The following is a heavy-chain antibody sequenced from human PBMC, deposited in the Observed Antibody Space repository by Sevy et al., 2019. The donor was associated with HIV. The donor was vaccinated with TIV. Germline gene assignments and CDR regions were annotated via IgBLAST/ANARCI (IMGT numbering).Heavy chain of an antibody. Sequence: ASVKVSCKASGGTFSSYAINWVRQAPGQGLEWMGGIIPIFGTANYAQKFQGRVTITADESTSTAYMELSSLRSEDTAVYYCARCSLTGTTGYYFDYWGQGTLVTVSS. CDR3: ARCSLTGTTGYYFDY. J-gene: IGHJ4*02. CDR1: GGTFSSYA. D-gene: IGHD1-7*01. V-gene: IGHV1-69*13. CDR2: IIPIFGTA.